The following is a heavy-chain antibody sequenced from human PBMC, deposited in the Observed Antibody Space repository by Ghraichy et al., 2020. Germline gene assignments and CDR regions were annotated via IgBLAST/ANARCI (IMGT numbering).Heavy chain of an antibody. CDR1: GDSVSSNSAA. V-gene: IGHV6-1*01. J-gene: IGHJ6*02. D-gene: IGHD6-13*01. CDR3: VKSHSSSTPPLYGMDV. Sequence: LRLSCAISGDSVSSNSAAWNWIRQSPSRGLEWLGRTYYRSKWYNDYAVSVKSRLTINPDTSKNQFSLQLNSVTPEDTAVYYCVKSHSSSTPPLYGMDVWGQGTTVTVSS. CDR2: TYYRSKWYN.